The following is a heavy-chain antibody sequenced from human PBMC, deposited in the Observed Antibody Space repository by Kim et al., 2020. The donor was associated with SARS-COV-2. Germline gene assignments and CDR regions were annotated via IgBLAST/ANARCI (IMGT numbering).Heavy chain of an antibody. CDR2: IKQDGREK. CDR1: GFTFSSYS. V-gene: IGHV3-7*05. Sequence: GGSLRLSCAASGFTFSSYSMSWVRQAPGKGLEWVANIKQDGREKYYVDSVKGRFTISRYNAKNSLYLQMNSLIVEDTAVYYCSSGVYYYDSSGYLFTEYFQHWGQGTLVTVSS. D-gene: IGHD3-22*01. CDR3: SSGVYYYDSSGYLFTEYFQH. J-gene: IGHJ1*01.